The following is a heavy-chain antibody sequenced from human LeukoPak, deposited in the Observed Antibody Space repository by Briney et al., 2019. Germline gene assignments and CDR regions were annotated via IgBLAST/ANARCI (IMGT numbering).Heavy chain of an antibody. CDR2: ISGSGGST. D-gene: IGHD2-21*02. CDR1: GFTFSNYA. Sequence: GGSLRLSCAASGFTFSNYAMSWVRQAPGKGLEWVSAISGSGGSTYYADSVKGRFTISRDNSKNTLYLQMNSLRAEDTAVYYCAKVRHDTAYCGGDCYPFDAFDIWGQGTMVTVSS. J-gene: IGHJ3*02. CDR3: AKVRHDTAYCGGDCYPFDAFDI. V-gene: IGHV3-23*01.